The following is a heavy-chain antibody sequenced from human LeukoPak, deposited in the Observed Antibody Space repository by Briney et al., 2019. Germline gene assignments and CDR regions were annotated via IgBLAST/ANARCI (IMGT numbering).Heavy chain of an antibody. D-gene: IGHD3-9*01. CDR2: IYTSGST. CDR1: GGSISSGSYY. CDR3: ARSHKLRYFDWSYFDY. V-gene: IGHV4-61*02. J-gene: IGHJ4*02. Sequence: PSETLSLTCTVSGGSISSGSYYWSWIRQPAGKGLEWIGRIYTSGSTNYNPSLKSRVTISVDTSKNQFSLKLSSVTAADTAVYYCARSHKLRYFDWSYFDYWGQGILVTVSS.